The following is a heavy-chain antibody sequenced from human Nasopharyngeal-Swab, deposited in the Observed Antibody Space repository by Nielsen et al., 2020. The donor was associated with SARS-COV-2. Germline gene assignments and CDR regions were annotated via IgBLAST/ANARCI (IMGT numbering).Heavy chain of an antibody. D-gene: IGHD2-15*01. J-gene: IGHJ5*02. Sequence: ASVKVSCKASGYTFTSYAMHWVRQAPGQRLEWMGWINAGNGNTKYSQKFQGRVTITRDTSASTAYMELRSLRSEDTAVYYCAREAVVVVGYWFDPWGQGTLVTVSS. V-gene: IGHV1-3*01. CDR2: INAGNGNT. CDR3: AREAVVVVGYWFDP. CDR1: GYTFTSYA.